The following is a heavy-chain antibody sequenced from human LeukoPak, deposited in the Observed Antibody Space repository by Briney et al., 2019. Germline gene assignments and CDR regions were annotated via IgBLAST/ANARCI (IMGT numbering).Heavy chain of an antibody. CDR3: AKDKGTCSGGSCYSAYYGMDV. Sequence: GGSLRLSCAASGFTFSSYGMHWVRQAPGKGLEWVAVIWYDGSNKYYADSVKGRFTISRDNSKNTLYLQMNSLRAEDTAVYYCAKDKGTCSGGSCYSAYYGMDVWGQGTTVTVSS. J-gene: IGHJ6*02. V-gene: IGHV3-33*06. D-gene: IGHD2-15*01. CDR2: IWYDGSNK. CDR1: GFTFSSYG.